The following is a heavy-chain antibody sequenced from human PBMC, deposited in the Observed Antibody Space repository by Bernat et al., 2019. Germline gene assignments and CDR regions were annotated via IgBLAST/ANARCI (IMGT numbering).Heavy chain of an antibody. D-gene: IGHD3-22*01. V-gene: IGHV2-70*15. CDR1: GFSLSTSGMC. CDR2: IDWDDDK. J-gene: IGHJ4*02. Sequence: QVTLRESGPALVKPTQTLTLTCTFSGFSLSTSGMCVSWIRQPPGKALEWLARIDWDDDKYYSTSLKTRLTISKDTSKNQVVLTMTNMDPVDTATYYCARGAYYYDSSGYYYPVQVDYWGQGTLVTLSS. CDR3: ARGAYYYDSSGYYYPVQVDY.